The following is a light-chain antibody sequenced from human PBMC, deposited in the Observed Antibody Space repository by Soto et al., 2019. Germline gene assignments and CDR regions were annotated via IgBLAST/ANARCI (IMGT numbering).Light chain of an antibody. J-gene: IGLJ1*01. CDR3: AKWDDSLRVYV. V-gene: IGLV1-47*01. Sequence: QSVLPQPPSASGTPGQRVTISCSTTNSRSGSNYVYWYLQLPGAAPKLLIYRNDQRPSGVPDRFSASKSGTSASLAISGLRSEDEADYFCAKWDDSLRVYVFGSGTKLTVL. CDR2: RND. CDR1: NSRSGSNY.